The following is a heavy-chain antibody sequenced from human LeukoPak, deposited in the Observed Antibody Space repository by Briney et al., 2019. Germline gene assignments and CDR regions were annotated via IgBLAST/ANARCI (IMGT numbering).Heavy chain of an antibody. Sequence: GGSLRLSCTASEFTFSSYAMHWIRQAPGKGLEWVALVSYDGDNEYYADSVKGRFTISRDNSKNTLYLQMNSLRAEDTAVYYCARESGRYDYVWGSYQGGDWGQGTLVTVSS. CDR1: EFTFSSYA. CDR2: VSYDGDNE. J-gene: IGHJ4*02. CDR3: ARESGRYDYVWGSYQGGD. D-gene: IGHD3-16*02. V-gene: IGHV3-30-3*01.